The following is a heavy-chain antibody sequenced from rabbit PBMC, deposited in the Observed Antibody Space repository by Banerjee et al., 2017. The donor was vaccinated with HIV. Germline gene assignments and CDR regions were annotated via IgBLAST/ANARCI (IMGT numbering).Heavy chain of an antibody. D-gene: IGHD8-1*01. CDR2: IYIGSDTT. Sequence: QEQLVESGGGLVQPEGSLTLTCTASGFSFSSNAMCWVRQAPGKGLEWIACIYIGSDTTWYASWAKGRFTISKTSSTTVALQMTSLTAADTATYFCARDPNYDDISYYNLWGQGTLVTVS. CDR3: ARDPNYDDISYYNL. CDR1: GFSFSSNA. J-gene: IGHJ4*01. V-gene: IGHV1S45*01.